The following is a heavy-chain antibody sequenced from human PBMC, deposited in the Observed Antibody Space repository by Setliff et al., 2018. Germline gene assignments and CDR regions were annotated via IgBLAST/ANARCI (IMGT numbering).Heavy chain of an antibody. CDR2: IYTSWST. J-gene: IGHJ6*04. Sequence: ASETLSLTCTVSGDSISSRRSYWGWFRQPAGKGLEWIGQIYTSWSTNYNPSLKSRVTISVDKSTNQFPLKLNSVTAADTAVYYCVRTDYSDGRCSTDVWGKGTTVTVSS. V-gene: IGHV4-61*05. CDR3: VRTDYSDGRCSTDV. D-gene: IGHD6-19*01. CDR1: GDSISSRRSY.